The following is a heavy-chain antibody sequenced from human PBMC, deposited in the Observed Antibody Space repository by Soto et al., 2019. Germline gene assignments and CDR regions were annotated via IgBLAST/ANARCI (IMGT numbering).Heavy chain of an antibody. D-gene: IGHD2-15*01. J-gene: IGHJ5*02. CDR2: IFHSGST. CDR3: VRGGIAGHWFDP. CDR1: RAFINSGGFY. V-gene: IGHV4-31*03. Sequence: QVQLQESGPGLVKPSQTLSLTCSVSRAFINSGGFYYSWIRQPPGEGLEWLGYIFHSGSTLYNPSLRGRLTLSADTSRNQLPLHLTSVTAADTAVYYCVRGGIAGHWFDPWGQGILVTVSS.